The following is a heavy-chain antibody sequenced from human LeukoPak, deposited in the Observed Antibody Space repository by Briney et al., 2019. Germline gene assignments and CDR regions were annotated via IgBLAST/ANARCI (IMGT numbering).Heavy chain of an antibody. CDR3: ARHGEYYNSVSCYAVDD. CDR1: GGSTTASSSY. CDR2: VYYGGST. D-gene: IGHD2-2*01. V-gene: IGHV4-39*01. Sequence: SETLSLTCSASGGSTTASSSYWGWIRRPPGKGLEWIASVYYGGSTYYNPSLRSRVTISVDTSMTQLSLNLTSVTAADTALYYCARHGEYYNSVSCYAVDDWGQGTLVTVPS. J-gene: IGHJ4*02.